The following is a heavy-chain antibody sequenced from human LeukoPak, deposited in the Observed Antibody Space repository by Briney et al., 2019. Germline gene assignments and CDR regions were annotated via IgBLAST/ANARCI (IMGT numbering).Heavy chain of an antibody. CDR1: GDSISSYY. CDR3: ARDHYMGHIDC. V-gene: IGHV4-59*01. CDR2: IYYSGST. Sequence: SETLSLTCTVSGDSISSYYWSWIRQPPGKGLEWIGYIYYSGSTNYNPSLKSRVTISVDTSKNQFSLKLSSVTAADTAVYYCARDHYMGHIDCWGQGTLVTVSS. D-gene: IGHD2-2*02. J-gene: IGHJ4*02.